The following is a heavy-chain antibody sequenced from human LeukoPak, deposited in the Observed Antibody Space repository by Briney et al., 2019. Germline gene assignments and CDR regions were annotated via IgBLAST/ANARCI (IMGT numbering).Heavy chain of an antibody. D-gene: IGHD1-26*01. CDR2: INHSGST. CDR1: GESFSGYY. Sequence: PSETLSLTCAVYGESFSGYYWSWIRQPPGKGLEWIGEINHSGSTNYNPSLKSRVTISVDTSKNQFSLKLSSVTAADTAVYYCARHKSSGTYPLDYWGQGSLVTVSS. V-gene: IGHV4-34*01. J-gene: IGHJ4*02. CDR3: ARHKSSGTYPLDY.